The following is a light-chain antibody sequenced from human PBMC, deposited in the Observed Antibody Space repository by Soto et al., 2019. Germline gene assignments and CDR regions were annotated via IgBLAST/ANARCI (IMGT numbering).Light chain of an antibody. CDR3: LQDFNYPRT. CDR2: AAC. Sequence: AIQLTQSPSSLSASVGDRVTITCRSSQAIRNDLCWYQQKPGKPPKLLVCAACTLPGGVPSRFSGGGYGTDFTLTIISLQPEEFATYYCLQDFNYPRTLGQGTKVEI. J-gene: IGKJ1*01. V-gene: IGKV1-6*01. CDR1: QAIRND.